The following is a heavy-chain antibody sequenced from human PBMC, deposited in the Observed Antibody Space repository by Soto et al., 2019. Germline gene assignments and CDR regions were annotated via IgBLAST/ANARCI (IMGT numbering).Heavy chain of an antibody. Sequence: QVQLVESGGGVVQPGRSLRLSCAASGFTFSSYGMHWVRQAPGKGLEWVAVISYDGSNKYYADSVKGRFTISRDNSKNTLYLQMNSLRAEDTAVYYCAKALGKRWPTTGFDYWGQGTLVTVSS. CDR2: ISYDGSNK. CDR1: GFTFSSYG. V-gene: IGHV3-30*18. D-gene: IGHD2-2*01. CDR3: AKALGKRWPTTGFDY. J-gene: IGHJ4*02.